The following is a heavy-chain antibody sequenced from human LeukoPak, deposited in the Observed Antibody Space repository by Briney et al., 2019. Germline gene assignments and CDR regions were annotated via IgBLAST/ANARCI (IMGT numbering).Heavy chain of an antibody. Sequence: GGSLRLSCAASGFTFSSYAMSWVRQAPGKGLEWVSAISGSGGSTYYADSVKGRFTISRGNSKNTLYLQMNSLRAEDTAVYYCANLMVRGVITERPYMDVWGKGTTVTVSS. D-gene: IGHD3-10*01. V-gene: IGHV3-23*01. CDR1: GFTFSSYA. J-gene: IGHJ6*03. CDR3: ANLMVRGVITERPYMDV. CDR2: ISGSGGST.